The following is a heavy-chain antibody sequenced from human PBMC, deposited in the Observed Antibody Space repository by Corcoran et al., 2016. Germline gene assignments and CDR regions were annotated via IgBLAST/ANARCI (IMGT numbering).Heavy chain of an antibody. CDR1: GGSFSGYY. J-gene: IGHJ6*02. CDR3: ARGDSSGWRRSGYGLDV. Sequence: VQLQQWGAGLLKPSETLSLTCAVYGGSFSGYYWSWIRQPPGKGLEWIGEINHSGSANYNPSLKSRVTISVDTSMNQFSLKVSSVTAADTAVYYCARGDSSGWRRSGYGLDVWGHGTTVTVSS. CDR2: INHSGSA. V-gene: IGHV4-34*01. D-gene: IGHD6-19*01.